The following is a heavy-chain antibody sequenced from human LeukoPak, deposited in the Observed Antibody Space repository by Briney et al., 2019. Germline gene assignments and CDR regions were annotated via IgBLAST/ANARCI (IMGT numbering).Heavy chain of an antibody. V-gene: IGHV4-39*07. CDR1: GGSISSGSYY. J-gene: IGHJ6*03. CDR3: ARGLRHYYYMDV. CDR2: IYYSGSSGIT. Sequence: SETLSLTCTVSGGSISSGSYYWGWIRQPPGKGLEWIESIYYSGSSGITYYNPSLKSRVTISVDTSKNQFSLKLSSVTAVDTAVYYCARGLRHYYYMDVWGKGTTVTVSS.